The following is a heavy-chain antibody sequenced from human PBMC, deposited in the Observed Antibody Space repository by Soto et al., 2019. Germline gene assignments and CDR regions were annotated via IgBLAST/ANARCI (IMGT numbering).Heavy chain of an antibody. D-gene: IGHD3-22*01. Sequence: SETLPLTCTVSGGSISSYYWSWIRQPPGKGLEWIGYIYYSGSTNYNPSLKSRVTISVDTSKNQFSLKLSSVTAADTAVYYCARKGEWYYDSIGHAYSWFDPWGQGLLVSVSS. CDR1: GGSISSYY. V-gene: IGHV4-59*01. J-gene: IGHJ5*02. CDR2: IYYSGST. CDR3: ARKGEWYYDSIGHAYSWFDP.